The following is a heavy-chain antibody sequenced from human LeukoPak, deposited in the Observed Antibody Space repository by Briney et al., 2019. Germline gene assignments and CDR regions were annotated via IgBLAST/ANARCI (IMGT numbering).Heavy chain of an antibody. CDR2: IYFSGTT. CDR1: GCSISSGSYY. D-gene: IGHD1-1*01. J-gene: IGHJ6*02. CDR3: ARDQLGSGKYGMDV. V-gene: IGHV4-31*03. Sequence: PSETLSLTCRVSGCSISSGSYYWSWVRQFPGKGLEWLGYIYFSGTTYYQPSLQSRLTLSLGTSKNQFSLNLTSVTVADTAVYHCARDQLGSGKYGMDVWGPGTTVTVSS.